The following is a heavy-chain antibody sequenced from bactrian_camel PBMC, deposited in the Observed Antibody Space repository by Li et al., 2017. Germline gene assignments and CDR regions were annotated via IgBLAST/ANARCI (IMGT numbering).Heavy chain of an antibody. V-gene: IGHV3S54*01. CDR2: IYTVGDNA. J-gene: IGHJ4*01. CDR3: AADFSSLGGLVRALRHRGL. Sequence: HVQLVESGGGSVQAGTSLNLSCTVSGGAFSVRSNRCMGWFRQVSGQERKGVGFIYTVGDNAYYNKPVEGRFTISQDKAKNTVYLQMDSLKPEDTATYYCAADFSSLGGLVRALRHRGLSGPGDPGHRL. D-gene: IGHD5*01. CDR1: GGAFSVRSNRC.